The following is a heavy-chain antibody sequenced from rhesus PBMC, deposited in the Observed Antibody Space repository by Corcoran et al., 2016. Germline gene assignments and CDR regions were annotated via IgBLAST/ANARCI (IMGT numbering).Heavy chain of an antibody. CDR1: GFTFSDYY. CDR3: ARYWSSGNYYYHDY. Sequence: EVRLVESGGGLVQPGGSLRLLCAASGFTFSDYYMGWVRQAPGKGPEWGGFIRNKAIGGTSEYAASVKGRFTISRDDSKSIASLQMNSLKTEDTAVYYCARYWSSGNYYYHDYWGQGVLVTVSS. V-gene: IGHV3-116*02. J-gene: IGHJ4*01. CDR2: IRNKAIGGTS. D-gene: IGHD3-16*01.